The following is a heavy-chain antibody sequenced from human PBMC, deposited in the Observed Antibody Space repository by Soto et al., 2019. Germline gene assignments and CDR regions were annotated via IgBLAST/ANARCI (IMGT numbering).Heavy chain of an antibody. J-gene: IGHJ4*02. Sequence: ASVKVSCKASGYTFTSYGISWVRQAPGQGLEWMGWISAYNGNTNYAQKLQGRATMTTDTSTSTAYMELRSLRSDDTAVYYCARGGDYGDRSIDFDYWGQGTLVTVSS. CDR3: ARGGDYGDRSIDFDY. CDR1: GYTFTSYG. CDR2: ISAYNGNT. D-gene: IGHD4-17*01. V-gene: IGHV1-18*01.